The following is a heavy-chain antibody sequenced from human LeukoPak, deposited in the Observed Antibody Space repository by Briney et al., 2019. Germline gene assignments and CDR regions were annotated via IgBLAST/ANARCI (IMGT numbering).Heavy chain of an antibody. J-gene: IGHJ3*02. D-gene: IGHD3-9*01. CDR3: ARKTGDSFDI. Sequence: SETLSLTCTVSGGSISGYYWSCIRQPPGKGLEWIGYIYSSGSTYYNPSLKSRVTISADTSKNQFSLKLSSVTAADTAVYYCARKTGDSFDIWGQGTMVTVS. V-gene: IGHV4-59*01. CDR1: GGSISGYY. CDR2: IYSSGST.